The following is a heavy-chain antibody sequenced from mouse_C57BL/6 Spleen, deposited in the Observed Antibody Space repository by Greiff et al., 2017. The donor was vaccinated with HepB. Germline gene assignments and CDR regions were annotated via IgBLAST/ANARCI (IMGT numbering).Heavy chain of an antibody. CDR2: IYPGDGDT. Sequence: VQLQQSGPELVKPGASVKISCKASGYAFSSSWMNWVKQRPGKGLEWIGRIYPGDGDTNYNGKFKGKATLTADKSSSTAYMQLSSLTSEDYAVYFCARMDYGSPPYFDVWGTGTTVTVSS. CDR1: GYAFSSSW. D-gene: IGHD1-1*01. V-gene: IGHV1-82*01. J-gene: IGHJ1*03. CDR3: ARMDYGSPPYFDV.